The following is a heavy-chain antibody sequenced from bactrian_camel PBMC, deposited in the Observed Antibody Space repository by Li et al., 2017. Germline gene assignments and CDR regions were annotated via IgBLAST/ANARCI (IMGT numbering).Heavy chain of an antibody. CDR2: IDDYGGT. V-gene: IGHV3S55*01. CDR1: GHLRGC. D-gene: IGHD2*01. J-gene: IGHJ4*01. Sequence: HVQLVESGGGSVQAGGSLRLACKVSGHLRGCMTWFRRPPGKEREGVAAIDDYGGTRYADSVKGRFKISKDDAKNTMFLQMDSLQPEDTAMYFCAANFGPYCSGPYLARRANFLGQGTQVTVS.